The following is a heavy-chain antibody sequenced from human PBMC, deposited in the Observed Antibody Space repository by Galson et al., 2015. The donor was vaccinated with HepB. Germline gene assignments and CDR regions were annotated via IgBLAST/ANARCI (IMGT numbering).Heavy chain of an antibody. D-gene: IGHD2-15*01. V-gene: IGHV3-21*01. Sequence: SLRLSCAASGFTFSSYSMNWVRQAPGKGLEWVSSISSSSSYIYYADSVKGRFTISRDNAKNSLYLQMNSLRAEDTAVYYCARVPLLLGDYGMDVWGQGTTVTVSS. CDR1: GFTFSSYS. CDR2: ISSSSSYI. CDR3: ARVPLLLGDYGMDV. J-gene: IGHJ6*02.